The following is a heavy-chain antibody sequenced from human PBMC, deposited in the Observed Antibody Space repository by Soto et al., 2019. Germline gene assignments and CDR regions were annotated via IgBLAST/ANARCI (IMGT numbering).Heavy chain of an antibody. CDR2: IWYDGSNK. V-gene: IGHV3-33*01. J-gene: IGHJ6*03. Sequence: QVQLVESGGGVVQPGRSLRLSCAASGFTFSSYGMHWVRQAPGKGLEWVAVIWYDGSNKYYADSVKGRFTISRDNSKNTLYLQMNSLRAEDTAVYYCARGVGPRATFYYYYYYMDVWGKGTTVTVSS. D-gene: IGHD5-12*01. CDR3: ARGVGPRATFYYYYYYMDV. CDR1: GFTFSSYG.